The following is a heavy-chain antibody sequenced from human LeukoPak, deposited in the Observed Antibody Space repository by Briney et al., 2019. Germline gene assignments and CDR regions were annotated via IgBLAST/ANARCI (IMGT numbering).Heavy chain of an antibody. V-gene: IGHV3-7*01. CDR2: IKQDGSEK. CDR1: GFTFSSYC. J-gene: IGHJ6*03. D-gene: IGHD2-15*01. Sequence: GGSLRLSCAASGFTFSSYCMSWVRQAPGKGLEWVANIKQDGSEKYYVDSVKGRFTISRDNAKNSLYLQMNSLRGEDTAVYYCARGGVGGTRSKYYYYYMDVWGKGTTVTVSS. CDR3: ARGGVGGTRSKYYYYYMDV.